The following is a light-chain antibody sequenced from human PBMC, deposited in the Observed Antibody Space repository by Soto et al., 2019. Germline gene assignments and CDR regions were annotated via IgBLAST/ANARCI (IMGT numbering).Light chain of an antibody. V-gene: IGKV3-20*01. CDR3: QQYDTSLPYT. J-gene: IGKJ4*01. CDR1: QSVNNNY. Sequence: EIVLTQSPGTLSLSPGDRATLSCEASQSVNNNYLAWYQHKPGQAPRLLIYGASSRATGIPDRFSGSGSGTVFTLSISILVLEDFAVYYCQQYDTSLPYTFGGGTKVDIK. CDR2: GAS.